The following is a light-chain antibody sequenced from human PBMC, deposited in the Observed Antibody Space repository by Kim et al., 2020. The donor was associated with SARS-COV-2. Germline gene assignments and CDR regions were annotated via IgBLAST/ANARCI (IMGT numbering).Light chain of an antibody. V-gene: IGLV3-19*01. CDR1: SLRDYY. CDR2: GKN. CDR3: SSRDSSGDNVML. J-gene: IGLJ3*02. Sequence: LGQTVLNTCQGDSLRDYYASWYQQRPGQAPRLLIYGKNSRPSGISDRFSGSTSGNTASLTITATQAEDEADYFCSSRDSSGDNVMLFGGGTQLTVL.